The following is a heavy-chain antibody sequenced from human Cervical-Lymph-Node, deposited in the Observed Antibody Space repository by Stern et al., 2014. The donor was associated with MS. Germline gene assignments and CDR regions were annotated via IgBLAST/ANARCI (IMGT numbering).Heavy chain of an antibody. CDR3: ARDYGDYAFDY. D-gene: IGHD4-17*01. V-gene: IGHV5-51*01. CDR2: IYPGASDT. J-gene: IGHJ4*02. Sequence: EVQLVESGAEVKKPGESLKISCKGSGYSFTANWIAWVRQMTGKGLDWMGLIYPGASDTRYSPSFQGQVTISADKSISTAYLQWSSLKASDTAMYYCARDYGDYAFDYWGQGTLVTVSS. CDR1: GYSFTANW.